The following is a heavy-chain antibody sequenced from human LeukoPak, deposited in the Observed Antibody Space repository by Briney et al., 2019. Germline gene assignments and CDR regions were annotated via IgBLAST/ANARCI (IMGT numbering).Heavy chain of an antibody. CDR3: ATDYYDSSGYAY. CDR2: ISYDGSNK. CDR1: GYTFSSYG. V-gene: IGHV3-30*03. Sequence: QPGRSLRLSCAASGYTFSSYGMHWVRQAPGKGLEWVAVISYDGSNKYYADSVKGRFTISRDNSKNTLYLQMNSLRAEDTAVYYCATDYYDSSGYAYWGQGTLVTVSS. J-gene: IGHJ4*02. D-gene: IGHD3-22*01.